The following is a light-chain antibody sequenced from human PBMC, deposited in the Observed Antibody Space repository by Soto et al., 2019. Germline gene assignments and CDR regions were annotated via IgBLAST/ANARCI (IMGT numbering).Light chain of an antibody. Sequence: SSELTQPPSVSVAPGKTATITCGGNNIGHKSVHWYQQKPGQAPLLVIYYTRDRPTGIPERFSGSNSGTTATLTISRVEAGDEADYYCQVWDSNTDLYVFGTGTKVTVL. CDR3: QVWDSNTDLYV. J-gene: IGLJ1*01. CDR1: NIGHKS. V-gene: IGLV3-21*04. CDR2: YTR.